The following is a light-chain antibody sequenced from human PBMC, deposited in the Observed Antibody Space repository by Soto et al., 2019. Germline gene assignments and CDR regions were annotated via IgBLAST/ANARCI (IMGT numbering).Light chain of an antibody. J-gene: IGLJ1*01. V-gene: IGLV2-11*01. CDR1: SSDVGGYNY. Sequence: QSALTQPRSVSGSPGQSVTISCTGTSSDVGGYNYVSWYQQHPGKAPKLMIYDVSKRPSGVPDRFSGSKSGNTASLTISGLQADDEADYYCCSYAGSRNVFGTGTKLTVL. CDR3: CSYAGSRNV. CDR2: DVS.